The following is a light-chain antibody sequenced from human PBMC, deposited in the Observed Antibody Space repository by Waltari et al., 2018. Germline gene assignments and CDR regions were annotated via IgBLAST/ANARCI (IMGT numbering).Light chain of an antibody. V-gene: IGLV3-1*01. J-gene: IGLJ1*01. Sequence: SYELTQPPSVSVSPGQTASITCSGDKLGDKYACWYQQKPGQSPVLVIYQYSKRPSGIPARFSGSNSGNTATLTISGTQAMDEADYYCQAWDSSTAVFGTGTKVTVL. CDR3: QAWDSSTAV. CDR1: KLGDKY. CDR2: QYS.